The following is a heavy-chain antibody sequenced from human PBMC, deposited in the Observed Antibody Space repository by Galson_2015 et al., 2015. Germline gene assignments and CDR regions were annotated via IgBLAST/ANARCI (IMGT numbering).Heavy chain of an antibody. V-gene: IGHV3-23*01. D-gene: IGHD3-22*01. CDR3: AKRQGGAYDSSALVSNPPSSALDY. CDR2: ISGSGGST. J-gene: IGHJ4*02. CDR1: GFTFSSYA. Sequence: SLRLSCAASGFTFSSYAMSWVRQAPGKGLEWVSAISGSGGSTYYADSVKGRFTISRDNSKNTLYLQMNSLRAEDTAVYYCAKRQGGAYDSSALVSNPPSSALDYWGQGTLVTVSS.